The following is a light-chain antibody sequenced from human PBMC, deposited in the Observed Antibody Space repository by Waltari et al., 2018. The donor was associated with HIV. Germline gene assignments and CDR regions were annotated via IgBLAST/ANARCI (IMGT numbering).Light chain of an antibody. Sequence: QSVLTQPPSVSSAPGQKSTISYSASSLNHAHDSISWYQHVPGAAPKLVIYDNNKRPSGIPDRFSGFKSGTSATLGITGLQTGDEADYYCGTWDRSLGGGVFGGGTKLTVL. V-gene: IGLV1-51*01. CDR3: GTWDRSLGGGV. J-gene: IGLJ3*02. CDR1: SLNHAHDS. CDR2: DNN.